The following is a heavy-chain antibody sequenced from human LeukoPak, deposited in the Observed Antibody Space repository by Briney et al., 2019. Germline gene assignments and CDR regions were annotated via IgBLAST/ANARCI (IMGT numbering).Heavy chain of an antibody. J-gene: IGHJ3*01. Sequence: GGSLRLSCEASGFTFSSYSVSWVRQAPGKGLEWVAYISTTSSTIYYADSVKGRFTIFRDNAKNSLFLQMNSLRDEDTAVYHCARDLRVRADAYDVWGQGTMVTVSS. V-gene: IGHV3-48*02. CDR2: ISTTSSTI. CDR3: ARDLRVRADAYDV. D-gene: IGHD3-10*01. CDR1: GFTFSSYS.